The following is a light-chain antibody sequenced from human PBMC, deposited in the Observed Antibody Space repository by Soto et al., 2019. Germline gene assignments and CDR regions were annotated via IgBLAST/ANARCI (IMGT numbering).Light chain of an antibody. CDR3: QQYSFLPRT. J-gene: IGKJ1*01. Sequence: ELVLTQSPGAPTLSPGERATHSCWSSQNVLSNYLAWYQQKPGQAPRLLIYGASTRATGIPDRFGGSGSGTDFTLTISRLEPEEFAVYYCQQYSFLPRTFGQGNKVDIK. CDR2: GAS. CDR1: QNVLSNY. V-gene: IGKV3-20*01.